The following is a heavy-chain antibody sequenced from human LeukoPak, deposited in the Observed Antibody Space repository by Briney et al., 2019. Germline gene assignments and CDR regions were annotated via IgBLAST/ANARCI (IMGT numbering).Heavy chain of an antibody. CDR2: FDPEDGET. D-gene: IGHD6-19*01. CDR1: GYTLTELS. CDR3: ATSSSGWSKKNYYFDY. Sequence: ASVKVPCKVSGYTLTELSMHWVRQAPGKGLEWMGGFDPEDGETIYAQKFQGRVTMTEDTSTDTAYMELSSLRSEDTAVYYCATSSSGWSKKNYYFDYWGQGTLVTVSS. J-gene: IGHJ4*02. V-gene: IGHV1-24*01.